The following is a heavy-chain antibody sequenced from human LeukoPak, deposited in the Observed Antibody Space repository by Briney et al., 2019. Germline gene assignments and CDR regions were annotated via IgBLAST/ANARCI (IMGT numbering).Heavy chain of an antibody. Sequence: GGSLRLSCAASGFTFSTYAMHWVRQAPGKGLEYVSAISSNGGSTYYANSVKGRFTISRDNSKNTLYLQMGSLRAEDMAVYYCAKVGGSGWSPIDYWGQGTLVTVSS. D-gene: IGHD6-19*01. CDR1: GFTFSTYA. CDR3: AKVGGSGWSPIDY. V-gene: IGHV3-64*01. J-gene: IGHJ4*02. CDR2: ISSNGGST.